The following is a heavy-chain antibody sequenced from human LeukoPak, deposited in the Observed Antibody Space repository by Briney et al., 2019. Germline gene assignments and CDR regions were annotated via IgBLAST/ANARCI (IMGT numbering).Heavy chain of an antibody. Sequence: GGSLRLSCAASGFTFSSYWMSWVRPAPGEGRECVANIKQDESEKYYVDSVKGRYTISRDNDKNSLYLQMNSLRAEDTAVYYCVRGGASAWDWYFDLWGRGTLVTVSS. J-gene: IGHJ2*01. CDR3: VRGGASAWDWYFDL. CDR2: IKQDESEK. CDR1: GFTFSSYW. D-gene: IGHD6-19*01. V-gene: IGHV3-7*01.